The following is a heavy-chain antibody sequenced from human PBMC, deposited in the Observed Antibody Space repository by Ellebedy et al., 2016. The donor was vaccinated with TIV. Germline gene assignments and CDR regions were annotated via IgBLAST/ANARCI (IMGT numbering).Heavy chain of an antibody. CDR2: IFYSGST. CDR3: ARAANYYDSFGAHRKYYGMDV. D-gene: IGHD3-22*01. Sequence: MPSETLSLTCTVSGGSISSGDYYWSWFRQPPGKSLEWIGYIFYSGSTYYNLSLKSRATLLVDTSKNKFSLNLSSVTAADTAVYYCARAANYYDSFGAHRKYYGMDVWGQGTTVTVSS. J-gene: IGHJ6*02. CDR1: GGSISSGDYY. V-gene: IGHV4-30-4*01.